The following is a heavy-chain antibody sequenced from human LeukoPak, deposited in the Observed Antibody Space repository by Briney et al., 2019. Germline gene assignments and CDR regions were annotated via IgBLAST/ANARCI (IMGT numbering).Heavy chain of an antibody. V-gene: IGHV3-23*01. CDR1: GFTFSSYA. Sequence: GGSLRLSCAASGFTFSSYAMSWVRQAPGKGLEWVSAISGSGGSTYYADSVKGRVTISRDNSKNTLYLQMNSLRAEDTAVYYCATPPPYYYDSSGYYSHFDYWGQGTLVTVSS. D-gene: IGHD3-22*01. J-gene: IGHJ4*02. CDR3: ATPPPYYYDSSGYYSHFDY. CDR2: ISGSGGST.